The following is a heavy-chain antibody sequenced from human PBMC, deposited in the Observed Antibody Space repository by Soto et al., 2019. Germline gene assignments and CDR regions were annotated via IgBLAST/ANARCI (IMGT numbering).Heavy chain of an antibody. Sequence: GGSVKVSCKASGYTFTSYDINWVRQATGQGLEWMGWMNPNSGNTGYAQKFQGRVTMTRNTSISTAYMELSSLRSEDTAVYYCARVPRSYYDSSGYPGPYYFDYWGQGTLVTVSS. CDR2: MNPNSGNT. CDR1: GYTFTSYD. CDR3: ARVPRSYYDSSGYPGPYYFDY. V-gene: IGHV1-8*01. D-gene: IGHD3-22*01. J-gene: IGHJ4*02.